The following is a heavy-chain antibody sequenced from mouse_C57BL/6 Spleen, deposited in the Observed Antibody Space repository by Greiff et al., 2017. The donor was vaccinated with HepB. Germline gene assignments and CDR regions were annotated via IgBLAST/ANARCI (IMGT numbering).Heavy chain of an antibody. CDR2: INPNNGGT. V-gene: IGHV1-22*01. CDR3: ARWELAAWFAY. CDR1: GYTFTDYN. J-gene: IGHJ3*01. D-gene: IGHD4-1*01. Sequence: EVQLQQSGPELVKPGASVKMSCKASGYTFTDYNMHWVKQSHGKSLEWIGYINPNNGGTSYNQKYKGKATLTVNKSSSTAYMELRSLTSEGSAVYFCARWELAAWFAYWGQGTLVTVAA.